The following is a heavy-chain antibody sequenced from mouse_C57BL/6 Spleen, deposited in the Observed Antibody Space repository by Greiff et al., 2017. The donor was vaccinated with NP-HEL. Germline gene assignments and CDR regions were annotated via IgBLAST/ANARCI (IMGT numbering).Heavy chain of an antibody. Sequence: QVQLQESGAELVKPGASVKISCKASGYAFSSYWMNWVKQRPGKGLEWIGQIYPGDGDTNYNGKFKGKATLTADKSSSTAYMQLSSLTSEDSAVYFCARWGLRLPGGYWGQGTSVTVSS. D-gene: IGHD3-2*02. V-gene: IGHV1-80*01. CDR3: ARWGLRLPGGY. CDR1: GYAFSSYW. CDR2: IYPGDGDT. J-gene: IGHJ4*01.